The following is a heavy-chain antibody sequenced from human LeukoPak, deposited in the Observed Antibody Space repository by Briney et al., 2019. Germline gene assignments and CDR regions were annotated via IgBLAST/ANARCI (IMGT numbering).Heavy chain of an antibody. V-gene: IGHV1-18*01. CDR1: GYTFTSYG. D-gene: IGHD4-17*01. J-gene: IGHJ5*02. CDR3: ARDESYGDYNNWFDP. Sequence: ASVKVSCKASGYTFTSYGISWVRQAPGQGLEWMGWISAYNGNTNYAQKLQGRVTMTTDTSTSTAYMELRSLRSDDTAVYYCARDESYGDYNNWFDPWGQGALVTVSS. CDR2: ISAYNGNT.